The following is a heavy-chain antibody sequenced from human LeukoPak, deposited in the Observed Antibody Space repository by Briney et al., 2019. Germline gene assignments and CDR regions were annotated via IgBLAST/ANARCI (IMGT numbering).Heavy chain of an antibody. D-gene: IGHD7-27*01. V-gene: IGHV3-21*01. J-gene: IGHJ3*02. CDR1: GFTFSSYS. CDR3: ARVTGVVGAFDS. Sequence: PGGSLRLSCAASGFTFSSYSMNWVRQAPGKGLEWVSSISSSSSYIYYADSVKGRFTISRDNAKNSLYLQMNSLRADDTAVYYCARVTGVVGAFDSWGQGTMVTVSS. CDR2: ISSSSSYI.